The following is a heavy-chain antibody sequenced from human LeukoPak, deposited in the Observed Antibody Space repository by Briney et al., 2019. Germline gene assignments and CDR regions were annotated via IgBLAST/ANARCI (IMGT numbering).Heavy chain of an antibody. CDR2: IYYSGST. CDR3: AREKGYYDILTGYYGAFDI. D-gene: IGHD3-9*01. V-gene: IGHV4-31*03. J-gene: IGHJ3*02. CDR1: GGSISSSSYY. Sequence: SETLSLTCTVSGGSISSSSYYWGWIRQPPGKGLEWIGYIYYSGSTYYNPSLKSRVTISVDTSKNQFSLKLSSVTAADTAVYYCAREKGYYDILTGYYGAFDIWGQGTMVTVSS.